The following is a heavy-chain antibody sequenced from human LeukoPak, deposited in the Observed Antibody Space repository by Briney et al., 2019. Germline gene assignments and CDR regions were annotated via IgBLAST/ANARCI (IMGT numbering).Heavy chain of an antibody. D-gene: IGHD5-24*01. CDR2: INHSGST. J-gene: IGHJ4*02. V-gene: IGHV4-34*01. CDR3: ARGGEMADIQGSEAIVY. Sequence: SETLSLTCAVYGGSFSGYYWSWIRQPPGKGLEWIGEINHSGSTNYNPSLTSRVTISVDTSKNQFSLKLSSVHAADTAAYYCARGGEMADIQGSEAIVYWGQGTLVTVSS. CDR1: GGSFSGYY.